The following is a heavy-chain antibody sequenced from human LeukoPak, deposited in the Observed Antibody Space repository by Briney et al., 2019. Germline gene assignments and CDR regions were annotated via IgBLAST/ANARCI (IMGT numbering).Heavy chain of an antibody. V-gene: IGHV3-7*03. CDR2: MKQDGSEK. Sequence: GGSLRLSCAASGFTFSNYWMSWVRQAPGKGLEWVANMKQDGSEKYYVDSVKGRFTISRDNAKNSLYLQMNSLRVEDTAVYYCARKAYAMDVWGKGTTVAVSS. CDR3: ARKAYAMDV. CDR1: GFTFSNYW. J-gene: IGHJ6*04.